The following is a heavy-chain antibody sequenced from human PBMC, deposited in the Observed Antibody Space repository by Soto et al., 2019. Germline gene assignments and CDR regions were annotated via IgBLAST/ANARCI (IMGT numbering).Heavy chain of an antibody. CDR1: GFTFSSYG. D-gene: IGHD2-2*01. CDR3: AKDRSPYCSSTSCYVPKY. V-gene: IGHV3-30*18. J-gene: IGHJ4*02. Sequence: GGSLRLSCAASGFTFSSYGMHWVRQAPGKGLEWVAVISYDGSNKYYADSVKGRFTISRDNSKNTLYLQMNSLRAEDTAVYYCAKDRSPYCSSTSCYVPKYWGQGTLVTVSS. CDR2: ISYDGSNK.